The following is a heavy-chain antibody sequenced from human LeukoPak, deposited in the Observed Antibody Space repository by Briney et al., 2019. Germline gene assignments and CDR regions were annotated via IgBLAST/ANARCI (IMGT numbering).Heavy chain of an antibody. CDR3: AKGSRTGYSSSWFDY. CDR1: GFTFSSYG. J-gene: IGHJ4*02. V-gene: IGHV3-30*18. CDR2: ISYDGSNK. Sequence: GGSLRLSCAASGFTFSSYGMHWVRQAPGKGLEGVAVISYDGSNKYYADSVKGRFTISRDNSKNTLYLQMNSLRAEDTAVYYCAKGSRTGYSSSWFDYWGQGTLVTVSS. D-gene: IGHD6-13*01.